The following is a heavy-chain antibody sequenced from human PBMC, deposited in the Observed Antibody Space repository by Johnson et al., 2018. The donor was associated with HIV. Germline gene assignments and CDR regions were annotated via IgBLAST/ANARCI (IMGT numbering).Heavy chain of an antibody. D-gene: IGHD6-13*01. CDR1: GFTFSSYA. Sequence: VQLVESGGGAVQPGRSLRLSCEASGFTFSSYAMHWVRQAPGKGLEWVAVISHDGRNQKYADSVKGRFTISRDNSKKTLFLQMNSLRPEDTAVYYCARVRAGIAAAGRGDDIWGQGTMVTVSS. V-gene: IGHV3-30*14. CDR3: ARVRAGIAAAGRGDDI. J-gene: IGHJ3*02. CDR2: ISHDGRNQ.